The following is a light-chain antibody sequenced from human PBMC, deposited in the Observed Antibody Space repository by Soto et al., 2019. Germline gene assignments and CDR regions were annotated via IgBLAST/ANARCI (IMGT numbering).Light chain of an antibody. CDR2: GAS. CDR1: QGISDY. V-gene: IGKV1-27*01. Sequence: DIQMTQSPSSLSASVVERVTITCRASQGISDYLAWYQQKPGKVPKVLIYGASTLQSGVPSRFSGSGSGTDFTLTISSLQPEDFAIYYCLQANRVPLSFGQGTRLEIK. J-gene: IGKJ5*01. CDR3: LQANRVPLS.